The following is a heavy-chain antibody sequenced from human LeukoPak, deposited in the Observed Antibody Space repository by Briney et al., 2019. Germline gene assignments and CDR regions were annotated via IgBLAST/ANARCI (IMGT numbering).Heavy chain of an antibody. D-gene: IGHD3-3*01. CDR1: GGSISSGSYY. V-gene: IGHV4-61*02. CDR2: IYTSGST. J-gene: IGHJ6*03. CDR3: ARAGYYDFWSDYYTAAGTYYYMDV. Sequence: SQTLSLTCTVSGGSISSGSYYWSWIRQPAGKGLEWIGRIYTSGSTNYNPSLKSRVTISVDTSKNQFSLKLGSVTAAATAVYYSARAGYYDFWSDYYTAAGTYYYMDVWGKGTTVTVSS.